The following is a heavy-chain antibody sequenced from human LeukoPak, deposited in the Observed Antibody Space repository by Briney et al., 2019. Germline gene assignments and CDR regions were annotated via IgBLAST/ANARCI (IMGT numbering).Heavy chain of an antibody. D-gene: IGHD3-10*01. CDR3: VRQAYGPASFDY. J-gene: IGHJ4*02. CDR1: GYTFTGYY. CDR2: INPNSGGT. Sequence: ASVKVSCKASGYTFTGYYMHWVRQAPGQGLEWMGWINPNSGGTNYAQKFQGRVTMTRDTSISTAYMELSRLRSDDTAVYYCVRQAYGPASFDYWGQGTLVTVSS. V-gene: IGHV1-2*02.